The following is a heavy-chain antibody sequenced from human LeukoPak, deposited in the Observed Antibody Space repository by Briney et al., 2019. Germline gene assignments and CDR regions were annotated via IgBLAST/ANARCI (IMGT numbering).Heavy chain of an antibody. J-gene: IGHJ4*02. CDR1: GFTFSSYS. D-gene: IGHD3-22*01. CDR2: ISSSSSYI. CDR3: ASGGIYDSSGYYPDYFDY. V-gene: IGHV3-21*01. Sequence: GGSLRLSCAASGFTFSSYSMNWVRQAPGKGLEWVSFISSSSSYIYYADSVKGRFTISRDNAKNSLYLQMNSLRAEDTAVYYCASGGIYDSSGYYPDYFDYWGQGTLVTVSS.